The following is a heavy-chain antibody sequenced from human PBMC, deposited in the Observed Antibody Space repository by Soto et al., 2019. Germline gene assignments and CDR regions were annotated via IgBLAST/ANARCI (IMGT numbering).Heavy chain of an antibody. D-gene: IGHD2-21*01. CDR3: ASAKAVVIVALGI. J-gene: IGHJ3*02. V-gene: IGHV3-23*01. Sequence: EVELLESGGGLVQPGGALRLSCTASGFMFNNSAMTWVRQAPGQGLQWVASVSDNGGSRGGTYYADSVKGRFTISRDNSKNTLYLQLDSLTGADTAVYYCASAKAVVIVALGIWGQGTMVTVSS. CDR2: VSDNGGSRGGT. CDR1: GFMFNNSA.